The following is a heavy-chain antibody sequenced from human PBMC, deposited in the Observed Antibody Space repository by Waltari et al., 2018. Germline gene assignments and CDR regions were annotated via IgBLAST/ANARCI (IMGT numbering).Heavy chain of an antibody. V-gene: IGHV3-7*01. D-gene: IGHD2-2*01. CDR3: AKSRGFDY. CDR1: FSRYW. J-gene: IGHJ4*02. Sequence: FSRYWMSWFRQTPGKGLEWVANIKQDGSEKYYVDSVKGRFTISRDNAKNSLYLQMNSLRAEDTAVYYCAKSRGFDYWGQGTLVTVSS. CDR2: IKQDGSEK.